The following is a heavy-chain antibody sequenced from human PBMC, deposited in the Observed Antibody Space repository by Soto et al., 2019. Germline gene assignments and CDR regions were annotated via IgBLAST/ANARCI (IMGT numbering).Heavy chain of an antibody. CDR1: RFTVTDSE. J-gene: IGHJ4*02. Sequence: EVELVESGGGLVQPGGSLRLACTASRFTVTDSEMHWVRQTPEKGLDWVSGVDRGGGAAFYADSVKGRFTLSRDTAKNSLYLQMSGLRVEDTAVYYCARGWVDGVHFDTWGQGTLVTVSS. CDR3: ARGWVDGVHFDT. V-gene: IGHV3-48*03. CDR2: VDRGGGAA. D-gene: IGHD1-1*01.